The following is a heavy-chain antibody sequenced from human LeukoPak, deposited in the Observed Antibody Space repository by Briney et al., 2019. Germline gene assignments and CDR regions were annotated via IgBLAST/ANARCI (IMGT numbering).Heavy chain of an antibody. CDR1: GYTFTGYY. D-gene: IGHD3-10*01. CDR3: ARVGLAMVRGVVTRPFDY. V-gene: IGHV1-2*02. J-gene: IGHJ4*02. CDR2: INPNSGGT. Sequence: ASLKVSCKASGYTFTGYYMHWVRKAPGQGLEWMGWINPNSGGTNYAQNFQGRVTITTDESTSTAYMELRSLRSEDTAVYDCARVGLAMVRGVVTRPFDYWGQGTLVTVSS.